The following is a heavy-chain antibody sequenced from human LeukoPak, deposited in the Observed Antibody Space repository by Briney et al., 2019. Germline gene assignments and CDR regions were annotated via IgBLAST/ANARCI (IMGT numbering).Heavy chain of an antibody. CDR1: GGSISSSSYY. CDR3: ARDSYGPPTSYFDY. CDR2: IYYSGST. J-gene: IGHJ4*02. D-gene: IGHD1-26*01. Sequence: PSETLSLTCTVSGGSISSSSYYWGWIRQPPGKGLEWIGSIYYSGSTYYNPSLKSRVTISVDTSKNQFSLKLSSVTAADTAVYYCARDSYGPPTSYFDYWGQGTLVTVSS. V-gene: IGHV4-39*07.